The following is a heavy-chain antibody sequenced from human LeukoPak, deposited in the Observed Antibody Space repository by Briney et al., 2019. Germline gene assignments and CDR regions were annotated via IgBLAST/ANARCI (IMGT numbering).Heavy chain of an antibody. CDR3: AISTAMVIGAFDI. V-gene: IGHV5-51*01. D-gene: IGHD5-18*01. Sequence: GESLKISCKGSGYSFTSYWIGWARQMPGKGLEWMGIIYPGDSDTRYSPSFQGQVTISADKSISTAYLQWSSLKASDTAMYYCAISTAMVIGAFDIWGQGTMVTVSS. CDR1: GYSFTSYW. J-gene: IGHJ3*02. CDR2: IYPGDSDT.